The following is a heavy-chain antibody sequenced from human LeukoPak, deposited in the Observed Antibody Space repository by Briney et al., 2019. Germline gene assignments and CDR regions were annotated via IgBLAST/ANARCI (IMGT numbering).Heavy chain of an antibody. CDR2: ITRTSTYT. Sequence: GSLRLSCAGSGFSFNSYSLSWVRQPPGKGLEWVAVITRTSTYTSYADSVKGRVTITRDNAERSVSLQMNSLRVEDTAVYYCVRAHSEEAGRPDYWGQGTLVAVSS. V-gene: IGHV3-21*01. CDR3: VRAHSEEAGRPDY. J-gene: IGHJ4*02. CDR1: GFSFNSYS. D-gene: IGHD6-13*01.